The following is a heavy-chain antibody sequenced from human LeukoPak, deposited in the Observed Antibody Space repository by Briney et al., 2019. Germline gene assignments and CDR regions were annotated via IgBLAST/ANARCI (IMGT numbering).Heavy chain of an antibody. Sequence: GGSLRLSCSASGFTFTNYAIHWVRQAPGMGLEYVSAITTDGDTTSYADSVKGRFTISRDNSKNMVYLQMSSLRPEDSAVYYCVKDRIYGGGLGHAFEMWGHGTMVTVSS. CDR1: GFTFTNYA. CDR3: VKDRIYGGGLGHAFEM. V-gene: IGHV3-64D*06. D-gene: IGHD2/OR15-2a*01. J-gene: IGHJ3*02. CDR2: ITTDGDTT.